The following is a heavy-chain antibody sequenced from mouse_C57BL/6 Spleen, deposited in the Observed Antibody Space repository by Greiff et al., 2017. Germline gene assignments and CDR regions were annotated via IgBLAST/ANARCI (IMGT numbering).Heavy chain of an antibody. V-gene: IGHV1-55*01. J-gene: IGHJ2*01. CDR1: GYTFTGYW. D-gene: IGHD1-1*01. Sequence: QVQLKQPGAELVKPGASVKMSCKASGYTFTGYWITWVKQRPGQGLEWIGDIYPGSGSTNYNEKFKSKATLTVDTSSSTAYMQLSSLTSEDSAVYYCARSPIYYYGSSLYYFDYWGQGTTLTVSS. CDR3: ARSPIYYYGSSLYYFDY. CDR2: IYPGSGST.